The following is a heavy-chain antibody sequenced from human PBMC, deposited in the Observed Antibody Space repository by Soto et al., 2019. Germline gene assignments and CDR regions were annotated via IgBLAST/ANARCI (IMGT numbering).Heavy chain of an antibody. D-gene: IGHD5-18*01. CDR3: EQVNCPNSFHT. CDR2: TYWDDDK. J-gene: IGHJ1*01. Sequence: QITLKESGPTLVKPTQTLTLTCTFSGFSLSTRGVGVGWIRQPPGKALEWLALTYWDDDKHYSPSLKGILTITKVSSKNLVVITTTNSATGETAASSPEQVNCPNSFHTWGQGTLVTVSS. V-gene: IGHV2-5*02. CDR1: GFSLSTRGVG.